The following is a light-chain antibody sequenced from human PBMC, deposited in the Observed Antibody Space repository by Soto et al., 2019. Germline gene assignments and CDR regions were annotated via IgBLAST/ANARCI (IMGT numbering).Light chain of an antibody. CDR1: QSVSSN. CDR2: GAS. V-gene: IGKV3-15*01. J-gene: IGKJ2*01. Sequence: EIVMTQSPATLSVSPGERATLSCRASQSVSSNLAWYQQKPGQAPRLLIYGASTRATGIPARFSGSGSGTEFTPIISSMQSEDVSVYYCQQYNNWHSYTFGQGTKVEIK. CDR3: QQYNNWHSYT.